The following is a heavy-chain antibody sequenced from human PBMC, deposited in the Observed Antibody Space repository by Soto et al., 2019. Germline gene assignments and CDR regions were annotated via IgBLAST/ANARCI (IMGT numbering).Heavy chain of an antibody. V-gene: IGHV3-7*01. J-gene: IGHJ1*01. CDR2: INPDGSAK. Sequence: EVQLVESGGGLVQPGGSLRLSCAASGFTFSSYWMTWLRQAPGKGLEWVANINPDGSAKYYVDSVKGRFTISRDNAKNSLSLQMNSLRVEDKAVYYWAAPHTGNVYFNHWGQGALVTVSS. D-gene: IGHD2-8*02. CDR1: GFTFSSYW. CDR3: AAPHTGNVYFNH.